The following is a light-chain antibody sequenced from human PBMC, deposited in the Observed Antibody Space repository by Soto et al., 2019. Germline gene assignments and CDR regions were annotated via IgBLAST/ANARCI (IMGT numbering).Light chain of an antibody. CDR1: QSISSY. Sequence: DIQMTQSPSSLSASVGETSTITCRASQSISSYLNRFQHSPGQPPKLLLFAASNLHAGVPPRFSGSGSGTSFSLTIRSLQPEDFATYYCQQSFNLPRTFGPGTRVEFK. CDR2: AAS. V-gene: IGKV1-39*01. J-gene: IGKJ1*01. CDR3: QQSFNLPRT.